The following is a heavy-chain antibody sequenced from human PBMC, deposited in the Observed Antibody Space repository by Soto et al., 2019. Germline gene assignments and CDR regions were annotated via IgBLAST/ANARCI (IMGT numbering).Heavy chain of an antibody. J-gene: IGHJ3*02. V-gene: IGHV4-31*11. Sequence: QVQLQESGPGLVKPSQTLSLTCGVSGGSISSSAYYWAWIRQHPGKGLEWIGYIYYTGSTSYNPSLESRLTISIDTSKNQFSLRLRSVTAADTAVYYCARDVACAPRDAFDIWGQGTMVAVSS. CDR3: ARDVACAPRDAFDI. CDR1: GGSISSSAYY. CDR2: IYYTGST. D-gene: IGHD2-15*01.